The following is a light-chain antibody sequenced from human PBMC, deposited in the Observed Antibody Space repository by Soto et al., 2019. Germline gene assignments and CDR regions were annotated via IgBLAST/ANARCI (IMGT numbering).Light chain of an antibody. CDR1: QGISSY. V-gene: IGKV1-9*01. Sequence: LKRSQARLAGSVGSSVTMTCQASQGISSYLAWYQQKPGKAPKLLIYAASTLQSGVPSRFSGSGSGIEFTLTISCLQHEAFATHFCQQLNSYPLSFGRGTRLEIK. CDR2: AAS. J-gene: IGKJ5*01. CDR3: QQLNSYPLS.